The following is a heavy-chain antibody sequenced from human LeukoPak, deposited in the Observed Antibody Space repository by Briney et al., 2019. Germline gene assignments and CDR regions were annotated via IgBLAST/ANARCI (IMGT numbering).Heavy chain of an antibody. V-gene: IGHV4-4*02. CDR3: ARTTDLWVIVAKKDDYYDGMDV. D-gene: IGHD5-12*01. CDR1: GGSISSSNW. Sequence: PSGTLSLICAVSGGSISSSNWWSWVRQPPGKGLEWIGVIYHSGSTNYNPSLKSRVTISVDKSKYQFSLKMSSVTAADTAVYYCARTTDLWVIVAKKDDYYDGMDVWGQGTTVTVSS. J-gene: IGHJ6*02. CDR2: IYHSGST.